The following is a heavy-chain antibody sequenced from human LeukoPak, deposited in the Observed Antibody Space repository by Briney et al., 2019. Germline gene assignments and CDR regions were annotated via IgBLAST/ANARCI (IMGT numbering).Heavy chain of an antibody. V-gene: IGHV4-59*08. D-gene: IGHD3-22*01. Sequence: SETLSLTCTVSGGSISSYYWSWIRQPPGKGLEWIGYIYYSGSTNYNPSLKSRVTISVDTSKNQFSLKLSSVTAADTAVYYCARGLRYFYDSTSQTPFDYWGQGTLVTVSS. CDR1: GGSISSYY. CDR3: ARGLRYFYDSTSQTPFDY. CDR2: IYYSGST. J-gene: IGHJ4*02.